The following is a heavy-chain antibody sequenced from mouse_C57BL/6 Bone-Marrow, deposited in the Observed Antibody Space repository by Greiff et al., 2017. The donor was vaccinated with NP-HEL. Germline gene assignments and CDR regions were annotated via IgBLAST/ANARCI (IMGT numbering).Heavy chain of an antibody. D-gene: IGHD2-1*01. Sequence: VQLKQSVAELVRPGASVKLSCTASGFNIKNTYMHWVKQRPEQGLEWIGRIDPANGNTKYAPKFQGKATITADTSSNTAYLQLSSLTSEDTAIDYCARSGDYGNYLFAYWGQGTLVTVSA. CDR2: IDPANGNT. J-gene: IGHJ3*01. CDR1: GFNIKNTY. CDR3: ARSGDYGNYLFAY. V-gene: IGHV14-3*01.